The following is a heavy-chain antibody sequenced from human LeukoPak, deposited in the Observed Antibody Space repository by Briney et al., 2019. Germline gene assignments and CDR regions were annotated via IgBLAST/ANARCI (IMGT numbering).Heavy chain of an antibody. Sequence: GGSLRLSCVASGFTFKSHNMNWVRQAPGKGLEWVAFTSGDSKVIYYADSVKGRFTISRDNSKNTLYLQMNSLRAEDTAVYYCAKNDRGYLKGFHFDYWGQGTLVTVSS. J-gene: IGHJ4*02. V-gene: IGHV3-23*01. CDR3: AKNDRGYLKGFHFDY. D-gene: IGHD6-25*01. CDR2: TSGDSKVI. CDR1: GFTFKSHN.